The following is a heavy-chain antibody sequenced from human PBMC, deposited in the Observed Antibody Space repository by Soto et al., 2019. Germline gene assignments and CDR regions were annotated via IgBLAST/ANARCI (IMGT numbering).Heavy chain of an antibody. CDR1: GGSISSGDYY. Sequence: PSETLSLTCTVSGGSISSGDYYWSWIRQPPGKGLEWIGYIYYTGSTDSNPSLKSRVTTSVDASKNQFSLKLSSVTAADTAVYYCARVGGYCSSTGCYPENYFDPWGQGTLVTVSS. V-gene: IGHV4-30-4*01. D-gene: IGHD2-2*01. J-gene: IGHJ5*02. CDR3: ARVGGYCSSTGCYPENYFDP. CDR2: IYYTGST.